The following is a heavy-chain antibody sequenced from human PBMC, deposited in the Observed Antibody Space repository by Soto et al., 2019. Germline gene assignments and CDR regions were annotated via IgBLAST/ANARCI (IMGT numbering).Heavy chain of an antibody. D-gene: IGHD3-22*01. Sequence: GWSLRLSCTASGFTFSSYTMSWVRQAPGKGLEWVSTMCSGDTAICYADSVEGQFSISRDNAKNSLYLQMNSLGGEDTAVYFCARVLYSLDSTGYHYYSHSSGQGTQVTVSS. CDR3: ARVLYSLDSTGYHYYSHS. CDR2: MCSGDTAI. V-gene: IGHV3-21*04. J-gene: IGHJ4*02. CDR1: GFTFSSYT.